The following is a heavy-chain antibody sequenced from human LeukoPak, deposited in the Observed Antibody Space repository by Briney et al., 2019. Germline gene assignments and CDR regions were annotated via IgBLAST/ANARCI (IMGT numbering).Heavy chain of an antibody. J-gene: IGHJ4*02. D-gene: IGHD2-2*01. CDR2: ISGSGGST. Sequence: GGSLRLSCAASGFTFSSYAMSWVRQAPGKGLEWVSAISGSGGSTYYADSVKGRFTISRDNSRNTLYMQMNSLRAEDTAVYYCAKSGRDSSTDYFDYWGQGTLVTVSS. CDR1: GFTFSSYA. V-gene: IGHV3-23*01. CDR3: AKSGRDSSTDYFDY.